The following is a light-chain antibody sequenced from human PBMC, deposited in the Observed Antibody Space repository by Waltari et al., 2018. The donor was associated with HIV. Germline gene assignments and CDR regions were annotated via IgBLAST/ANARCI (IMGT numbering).Light chain of an antibody. J-gene: IGKJ1*01. Sequence: ELVFTQSPGTLSLSTAEQATLSRSASQRVGSSNLAWYQLQPGQAPRVLIYGTSSRALGVPDRFAGSGSETDFTLTISRLGPEDCAVYYCQQYGVSPQTFGQGTQVEIK. CDR1: QRVGSSN. CDR2: GTS. V-gene: IGKV3-20*01. CDR3: QQYGVSPQT.